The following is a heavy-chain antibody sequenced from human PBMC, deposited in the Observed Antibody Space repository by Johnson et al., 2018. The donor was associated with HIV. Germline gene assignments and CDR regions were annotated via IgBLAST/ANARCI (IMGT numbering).Heavy chain of an antibody. CDR3: TTLDYGALDAFDI. V-gene: IGHV3-15*01. D-gene: IGHD4-17*01. J-gene: IGHJ3*02. CDR1: GFTFSNAW. Sequence: VQLVESGGGLVKPGGSLRLSCAASGFTFSNAWMSWVRQAPGKGLEWVGRIKRKTAGGTTDYAAPVNGRFTISRDDSKHTLYLQMNSLKTEDTAVYYCTTLDYGALDAFDIWGQGTMVTVSS. CDR2: IKRKTAGGTT.